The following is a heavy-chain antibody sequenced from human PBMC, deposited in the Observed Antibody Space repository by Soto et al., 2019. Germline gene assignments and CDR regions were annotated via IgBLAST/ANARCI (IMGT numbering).Heavy chain of an antibody. J-gene: IGHJ1*01. CDR1: GFTFSNFD. V-gene: IGHV3-23*01. CDR2: ISTSDGTT. D-gene: IGHD6-13*01. CDR3: ATGTAAPAH. Sequence: EVQLLESGGGLVQPGGSLRLSCAASGFTFSNFDMSWVRQAPGKGLEWVSGISTSDGTTYYADSVKGRFTSSRDNSKNTLYLQMTSLRAEDTAVYYCATGTAAPAHWGQGTLVTVSS.